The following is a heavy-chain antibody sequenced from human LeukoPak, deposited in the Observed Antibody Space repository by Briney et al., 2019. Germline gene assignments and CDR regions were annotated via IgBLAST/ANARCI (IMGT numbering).Heavy chain of an antibody. Sequence: SETLSLTCAVYGGSFSGYYWSWIRQPPGKGLEWIGEINHSGSTNYNPSLKSRVTISVDTSKNQFSLKLSSVIAADTAVYYCARGDYYDSSGYVDYWGQGTLVTVSS. D-gene: IGHD3-22*01. V-gene: IGHV4-34*01. CDR2: INHSGST. J-gene: IGHJ4*02. CDR3: ARGDYYDSSGYVDY. CDR1: GGSFSGYY.